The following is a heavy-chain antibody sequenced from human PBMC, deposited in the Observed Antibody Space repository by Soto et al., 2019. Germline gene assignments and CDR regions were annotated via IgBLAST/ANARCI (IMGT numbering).Heavy chain of an antibody. CDR1: GFTFRSYG. CDR2: IWYDGGNK. J-gene: IGHJ5*02. D-gene: IGHD6-19*01. V-gene: IGHV3-33*01. Sequence: QEQLVESGGGVVQPGRSLRLSCAASGFTFRSYGMHWVRQAPGKGLEWVAIIWYDGGNKYYADSVKGRFTISRDNSKHTLYLQMNSLSAEDTAVYYCARGRSAVAGTFDPWGQGTLVTVS. CDR3: ARGRSAVAGTFDP.